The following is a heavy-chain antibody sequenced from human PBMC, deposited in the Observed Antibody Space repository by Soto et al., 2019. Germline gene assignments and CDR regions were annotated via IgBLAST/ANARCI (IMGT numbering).Heavy chain of an antibody. CDR2: IYYSGST. J-gene: IGHJ5*02. Sequence: SETLSLTCSISGVSISSSSYYLGWIRQPPGKGLEWIGSIYYSGSTYYNPSLKSRVTISVDTSKNQFSLKLSSVTAADTAVYYCARRRLGLRFLEWLSENWFDPWGQGTLVTVSS. CDR3: ARRRLGLRFLEWLSENWFDP. CDR1: GVSISSSSYY. D-gene: IGHD3-3*01. V-gene: IGHV4-39*01.